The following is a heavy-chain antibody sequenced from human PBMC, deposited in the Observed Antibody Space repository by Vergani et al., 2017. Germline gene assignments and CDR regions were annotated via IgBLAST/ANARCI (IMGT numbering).Heavy chain of an antibody. V-gene: IGHV3-48*01. D-gene: IGHD2-15*01. CDR1: GFTFSSYS. CDR2: ISSSSSTI. CDR3: ARDRCSGGSCYSVNWFDP. J-gene: IGHJ5*02. Sequence: EVQLVESGGGLVQPGGSLRLSCAASGFTFSSYSMNWVRQAPGKGLEWVSYISSSSSTIYYADSVKGRFTISRDNAKNSLYLQMNSLRAEDTAVYYCARDRCSGGSCYSVNWFDPWGQGTLVTVSS.